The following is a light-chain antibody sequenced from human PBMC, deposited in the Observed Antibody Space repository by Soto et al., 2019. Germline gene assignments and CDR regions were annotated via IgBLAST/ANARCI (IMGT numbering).Light chain of an antibody. Sequence: DVVMTQSPLSLPVTLGQPASISCRSSQSLAYSDGNTYLNWFQQRPGHSPRRLIYKVSNRDSGVPDRFSGSGSGTDFTLKISRVEAEDVGVYYCMQGTHWPPYTFGQGTKPEIK. CDR1: QSLAYSDGNTY. CDR2: KVS. V-gene: IGKV2-30*01. J-gene: IGKJ2*01. CDR3: MQGTHWPPYT.